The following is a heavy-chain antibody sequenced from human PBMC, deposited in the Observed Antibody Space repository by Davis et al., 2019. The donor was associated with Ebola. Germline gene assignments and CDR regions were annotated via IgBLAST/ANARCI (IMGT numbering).Heavy chain of an antibody. D-gene: IGHD2-2*02. J-gene: IGHJ6*02. CDR3: ARVVVPAAIAYYYGMDV. Sequence: PGGSLRLSCAASGFTFSSYAMSWVRQAPGKGLEWVAVISYDGSNKYYADSVKGRFTISRDNSKNTLYLQMNSLRAEDTAVYYCARVVVPAAIAYYYGMDVWGQGTTVTVSS. CDR2: ISYDGSNK. V-gene: IGHV3-30*03. CDR1: GFTFSSYA.